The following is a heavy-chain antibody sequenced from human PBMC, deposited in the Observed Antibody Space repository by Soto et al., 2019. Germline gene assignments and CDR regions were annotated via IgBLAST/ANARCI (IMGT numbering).Heavy chain of an antibody. CDR3: AREGYGSGSYYSPYFDY. D-gene: IGHD3-10*01. Sequence: ASVKVSCKASGYTFTSYGISWVRQAPGQGLEWMGWISAYNGNTNYAQKLQGRVTMTTDTSTSTACMELRSLRSDDTAVYYCAREGYGSGSYYSPYFDYWGQGTLVTVSS. CDR2: ISAYNGNT. V-gene: IGHV1-18*01. CDR1: GYTFTSYG. J-gene: IGHJ4*02.